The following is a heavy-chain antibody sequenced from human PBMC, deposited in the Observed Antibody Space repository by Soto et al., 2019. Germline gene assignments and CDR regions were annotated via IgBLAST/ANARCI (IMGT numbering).Heavy chain of an antibody. J-gene: IGHJ4*02. CDR2: VYHSGTT. CDR1: VVSITGSY. V-gene: IGHV4-59*01. Sequence: PAEILSLTCSFSVVSITGSYWSWIRQPPGKTLEWIGYVYHSGTTTYSPSLKSRVSISVDTSKNQFSLRLTSVIAADTAVYYCARDMPYGAGSIAGCDYWGQGIMVTVSS. CDR3: ARDMPYGAGSIAGCDY. D-gene: IGHD1-26*01.